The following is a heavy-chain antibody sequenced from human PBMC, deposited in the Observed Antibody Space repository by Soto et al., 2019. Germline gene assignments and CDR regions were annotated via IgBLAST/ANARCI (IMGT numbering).Heavy chain of an antibody. J-gene: IGHJ3*02. CDR1: GDSISSGGYY. CDR3: ARVISQYLAPGAFDI. Sequence: QVQLQESGPGLVKPSQTLSLTCTVSGDSISSGGYYWSWIRHHPGKGLEWIGYIYYRGSTTYNPSLKSRVSISVDTSKNQFSVKLSSVTAADTAVYYCARVISQYLAPGAFDIWGQGTTVIVSS. D-gene: IGHD3-10*01. CDR2: IYYRGST. V-gene: IGHV4-31*03.